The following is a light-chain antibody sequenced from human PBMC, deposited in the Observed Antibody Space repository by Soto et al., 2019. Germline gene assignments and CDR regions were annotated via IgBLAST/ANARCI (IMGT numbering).Light chain of an antibody. CDR2: RNN. CDR3: AAWDDSLSGQV. Sequence: QSVLTQPPSASGTPGQRVTISCSGSSSNIGSNYVYWYQQLPGTAPKLLIYRNNQRPSGVPDRSSGSKSGTSASLAISGLRSEDEADYYCAAWDDSLSGQVFGTGTKVTVL. CDR1: SSNIGSNY. J-gene: IGLJ1*01. V-gene: IGLV1-47*01.